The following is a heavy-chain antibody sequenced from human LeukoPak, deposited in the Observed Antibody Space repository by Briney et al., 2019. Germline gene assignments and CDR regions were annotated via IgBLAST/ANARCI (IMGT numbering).Heavy chain of an antibody. J-gene: IGHJ6*02. V-gene: IGHV4-59*01. Sequence: SETLSLTCTVSGGSISSYYWSWIRQPPGKGLEWIGYIYYSGSTNYNPSLKSRVTISVDTSKNQFSLKLSSVTAADTAVYYCARYGDCSSTSCFPNYYYYYCMDVWGQGTTVTVSS. CDR2: IYYSGST. CDR1: GGSISSYY. CDR3: ARYGDCSSTSCFPNYYYYYCMDV. D-gene: IGHD2-2*01.